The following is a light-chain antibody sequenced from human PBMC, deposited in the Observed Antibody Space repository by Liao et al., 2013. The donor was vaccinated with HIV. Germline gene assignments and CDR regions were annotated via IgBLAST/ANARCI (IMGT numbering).Light chain of an antibody. V-gene: IGLV3-21*01. J-gene: IGLJ1*01. Sequence: SYELTQPPSVSVAPGKTARITCGGNNIGSKSVHWYQQKPGQAPVLVIYKDSERPSGIPERFSGSNSGNTATLTISGTQAMDEADYYCQAWDSSTYYVFGTGTKVTVL. CDR2: KDS. CDR3: QAWDSSTYYV. CDR1: NIGSKS.